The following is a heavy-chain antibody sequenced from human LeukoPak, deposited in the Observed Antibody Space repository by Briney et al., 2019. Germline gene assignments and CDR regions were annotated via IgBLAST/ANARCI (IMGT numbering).Heavy chain of an antibody. J-gene: IGHJ4*02. D-gene: IGHD5-24*01. Sequence: GASVKVSCKASGGTFSSYAISWVRQAPGQGLEWMGGIIPIFGTANYAQKFQGRVTMTRNTSISTAYMELSSLRSEDTAVYYCARVRLRWLQRGYFDYWGQGTLVTVSS. CDR1: GGTFSSYA. CDR2: IIPIFGTA. V-gene: IGHV1-69*05. CDR3: ARVRLRWLQRGYFDY.